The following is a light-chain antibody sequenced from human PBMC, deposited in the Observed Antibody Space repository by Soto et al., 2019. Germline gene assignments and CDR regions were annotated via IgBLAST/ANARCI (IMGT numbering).Light chain of an antibody. CDR3: QTWGTGIRV. J-gene: IGLJ1*01. CDR1: SGHSNYA. CDR2: VNSDGSH. Sequence: QLVLTQSPSASASLGASVTLTCTLSSGHSNYAIAWHQQQPEKGPRYLMKVNSDGSHRKGDGIPDRFSGSSSGAQRYLTISSLQSEDEGDYYCQTWGTGIRVFGTGTKLTVL. V-gene: IGLV4-69*01.